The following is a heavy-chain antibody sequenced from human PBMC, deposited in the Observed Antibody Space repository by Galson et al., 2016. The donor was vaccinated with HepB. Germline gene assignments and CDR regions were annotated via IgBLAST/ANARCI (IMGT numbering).Heavy chain of an antibody. CDR2: ISSGGGPT. CDR3: ARDPDTSSKVDV. V-gene: IGHV3-11*01. D-gene: IGHD5-18*01. J-gene: IGHJ6*02. CDR1: GFRFSDHY. Sequence: SLRLSCAASGFRFSDHYMSWIRQVPGKGLESIARISSGGGPTYYAESVRGRFTISRDDAKNSLYLQLNSPRAEDTAVYYCARDPDTSSKVDVWGQGTSVIVSS.